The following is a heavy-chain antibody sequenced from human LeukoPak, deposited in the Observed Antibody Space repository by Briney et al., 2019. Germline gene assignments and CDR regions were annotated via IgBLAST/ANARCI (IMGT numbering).Heavy chain of an antibody. CDR1: GDSFSSVTDY. D-gene: IGHD3-10*01. V-gene: IGHV4-39*07. J-gene: IGHJ6*02. Sequence: PSETLSLTCTVSGDSFSSVTDYWAWIRQPPGKGLEWIASGDYSGGTYYNPSLESRVAISADMSKNQFSLKLTSVTGADTAVYYCARDLPMVRGPEGNGMDVWGQGTTVTVSS. CDR2: GDYSGGT. CDR3: ARDLPMVRGPEGNGMDV.